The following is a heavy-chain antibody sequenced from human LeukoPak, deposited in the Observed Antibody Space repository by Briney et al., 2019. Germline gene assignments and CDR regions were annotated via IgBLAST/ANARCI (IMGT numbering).Heavy chain of an antibody. CDR1: GDSVSSNSAA. CDR2: TYYRSKWYN. J-gene: IGHJ4*02. Sequence: SQTLSLTCAISGDSVSSNSAAWNWIRQSPSRGLEWLGRTYYRSKWYNDYAVSVKSRITINPDTSKNQFSLKLSSVTAADTAVYYCARGGDYVWGSYRYWGQGTLVTVSS. D-gene: IGHD3-16*02. V-gene: IGHV6-1*01. CDR3: ARGGDYVWGSYRY.